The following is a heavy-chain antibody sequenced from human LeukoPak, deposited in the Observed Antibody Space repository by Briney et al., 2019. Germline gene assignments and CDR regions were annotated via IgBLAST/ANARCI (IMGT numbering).Heavy chain of an antibody. V-gene: IGHV3-11*01. CDR1: GFTFSDYS. D-gene: IGHD3-22*01. Sequence: PGGSLRLSCAASGFTFSDYSMTWIRQAPGKGLEWVSYISRSGNTIFYAGSVKGRFTISRDNAKNSLYLQMNSLRAEDTAVYYCARDNYDTSGCIDSWGQGTLVTVSS. CDR2: ISRSGNTI. CDR3: ARDNYDTSGCIDS. J-gene: IGHJ4*02.